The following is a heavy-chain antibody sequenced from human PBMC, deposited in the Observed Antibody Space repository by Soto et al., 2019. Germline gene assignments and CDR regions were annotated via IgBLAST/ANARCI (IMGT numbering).Heavy chain of an antibody. D-gene: IGHD2-15*01. CDR3: ARQDRARKDTYGMDV. CDR1: AGSSSSSRYS. J-gene: IGHJ6*02. V-gene: IGHV4-39*01. Sequence: KTAETLSLPCTVSAGSSSSSRYSWGWIRQPPGKGLEWIGSIYYSGSTYYNPSLKSRVTISVDTSKNQFSLKLSSVTAADTAVYYCARQDRARKDTYGMDVWGQGTTVTVSS. CDR2: IYYSGST.